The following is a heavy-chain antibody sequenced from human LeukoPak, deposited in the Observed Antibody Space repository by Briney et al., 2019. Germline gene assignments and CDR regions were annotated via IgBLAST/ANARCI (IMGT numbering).Heavy chain of an antibody. CDR3: AKVDVVVAAKRGFDY. D-gene: IGHD2-15*01. V-gene: IGHV3-23*01. CDR1: GFIFSSYG. CDR2: ISGSGGST. Sequence: PGGSLRLSCAASGFIFSSYGMSWVRQAPGKGLEWVSAISGSGGSTYYADSVKGRFTISRDNSKNTLYLQMNSLRAEDTAVYYCAKVDVVVAAKRGFDYWGQGTLVTVSS. J-gene: IGHJ4*02.